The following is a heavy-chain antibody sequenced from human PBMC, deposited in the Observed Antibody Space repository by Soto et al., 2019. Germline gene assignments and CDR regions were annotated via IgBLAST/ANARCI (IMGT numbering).Heavy chain of an antibody. CDR1: EFTLNVFV. CDR2: VCHAGSTE. V-gene: IGHV3-33*01. CDR3: ARGSSCEATTCYDPAYFSP. Sequence: PGGSLRLSCPAYEFTLNVFVIHWVRHAPVKGLVWVAVVCHAGSTEDYADSVKGRCTISRDNSNNMLYLKMNSLRAEDTAVYYCARGSSCEATTCYDPAYFSPWGQGTLVTVSS. D-gene: IGHD2-2*01. J-gene: IGHJ5*02.